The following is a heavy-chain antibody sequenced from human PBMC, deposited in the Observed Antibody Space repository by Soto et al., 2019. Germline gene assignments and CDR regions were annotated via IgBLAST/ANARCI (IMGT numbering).Heavy chain of an antibody. D-gene: IGHD6-13*01. Sequence: VASVKFSCKASGYTFTSYGISWVRQAPGQGLEWMGWISAYNGNTNYAQKLQGRVTMTTDTSTSTAYMELRSLRSDDTAVYYCAMRIAAAGITPGFYYYGMDVWGQGTTVTVS. CDR1: GYTFTSYG. CDR3: AMRIAAAGITPGFYYYGMDV. J-gene: IGHJ6*02. V-gene: IGHV1-18*01. CDR2: ISAYNGNT.